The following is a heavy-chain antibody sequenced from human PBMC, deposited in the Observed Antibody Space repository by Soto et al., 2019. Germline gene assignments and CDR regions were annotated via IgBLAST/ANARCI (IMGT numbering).Heavy chain of an antibody. CDR3: AKDGPYSGSYNVDY. Sequence: QVQLVESGGGVVQPGRSLRLSCAASGFTFSSYGMHWVRQAPGKGLEWVAVISYDGSNKYYADSVKGRFTISRDNSKNTLYLQMKSLRAEDTAVYYCAKDGPYSGSYNVDYLGQGTLVTVSS. CDR1: GFTFSSYG. V-gene: IGHV3-30*18. J-gene: IGHJ4*02. CDR2: ISYDGSNK. D-gene: IGHD1-26*01.